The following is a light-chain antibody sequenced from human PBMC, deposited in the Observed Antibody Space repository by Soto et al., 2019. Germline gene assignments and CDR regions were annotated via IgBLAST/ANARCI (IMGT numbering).Light chain of an antibody. V-gene: IGKV3-11*01. Sequence: EIVLTQSPATLSLSPGERATLSCRASQSVSSYLAWYQQKPGQAPRLLIYDASNRATAIPARFSGGGSGTAFTLTISSLEPEDFAVYYCQQRSNWPPYTFGQGTKLEIK. J-gene: IGKJ2*01. CDR1: QSVSSY. CDR2: DAS. CDR3: QQRSNWPPYT.